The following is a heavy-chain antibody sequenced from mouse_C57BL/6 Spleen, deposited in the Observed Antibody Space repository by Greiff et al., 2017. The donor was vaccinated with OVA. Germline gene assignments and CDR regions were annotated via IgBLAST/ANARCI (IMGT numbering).Heavy chain of an antibody. Sequence: VQLVESGAELARPGASVKLSCKASGYTFTSYGISWVKQRTGQGLEWIGEIYPRSGNTYYNEKFKGKATLTADKSSSTAYMELRSLTSEDSAVYFCARGNYPSNYYAMDYWGQGTSVTVSS. V-gene: IGHV1-81*01. CDR3: ARGNYPSNYYAMDY. CDR2: IYPRSGNT. J-gene: IGHJ4*01. D-gene: IGHD2-1*01. CDR1: GYTFTSYG.